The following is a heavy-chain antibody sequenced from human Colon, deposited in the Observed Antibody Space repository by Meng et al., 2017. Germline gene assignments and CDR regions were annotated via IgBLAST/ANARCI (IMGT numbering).Heavy chain of an antibody. CDR3: HLLVAGRGVFYFYSGFDV. D-gene: IGHD6-19*01. J-gene: IGHJ6*02. Sequence: GESLKISCAASRFTFSEYAMSWVRQSPGKGLEWVSTISASGDRTFYADSVKGRFTISRDNSRNRLYLQMKSLRAEDTAVYYCHLLVAGRGVFYFYSGFDVWGQGNTVTVSS. CDR2: ISASGDRT. CDR1: RFTFSEYA. V-gene: IGHV3-23*01.